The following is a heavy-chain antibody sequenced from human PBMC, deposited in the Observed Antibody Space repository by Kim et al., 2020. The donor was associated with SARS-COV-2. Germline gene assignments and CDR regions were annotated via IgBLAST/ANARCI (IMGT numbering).Heavy chain of an antibody. CDR3: AGQTIAAAGTGHDAFDI. D-gene: IGHD6-13*01. CDR1: GFTFSSYA. V-gene: IGHV3-23*03. J-gene: IGHJ3*02. Sequence: GGSLRLSCAASGFTFSSYAMSWVRQAPGKGLEWVSVIYSGGSSTYYADSVKGRFTISRDNSKNTLYLQMNSLRAEDTAVYYCAGQTIAAAGTGHDAFDIWGQGTMVTVSS. CDR2: IYSGGSST.